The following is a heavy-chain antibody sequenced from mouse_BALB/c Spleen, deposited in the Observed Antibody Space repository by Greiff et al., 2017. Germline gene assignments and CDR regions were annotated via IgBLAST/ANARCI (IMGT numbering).Heavy chain of an antibody. Sequence: EVMLVESGGGLVKPGGSLKLSCAASGFTFSSYAMSWVRQTPEKRLEWVASISSGGSTYYPDSVKGRFTISRDNARNILYLQMSSLRSEDTAMYYCARGLFTTVVASGFDYWGQGTTLTVSS. CDR2: ISSGGST. D-gene: IGHD1-1*01. CDR3: ARGLFTTVVASGFDY. V-gene: IGHV5-6-5*01. J-gene: IGHJ2*01. CDR1: GFTFSSYA.